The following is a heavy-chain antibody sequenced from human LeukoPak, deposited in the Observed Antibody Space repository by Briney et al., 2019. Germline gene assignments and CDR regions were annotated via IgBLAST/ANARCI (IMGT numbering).Heavy chain of an antibody. D-gene: IGHD2-15*01. CDR2: IRPYKKNT. Sequence: ASVKLTCKASSYTFTNNGNNWVRHAPGQGLEGMGWIRPYKKNTKYAQKVKGRITMTTDTTTSTAYMELRCLRADDTVLYYCVREPIESFIDYWGQGTLVTVSS. CDR3: VREPIESFIDY. J-gene: IGHJ4*02. CDR1: SYTFTNNG. V-gene: IGHV1-18*01.